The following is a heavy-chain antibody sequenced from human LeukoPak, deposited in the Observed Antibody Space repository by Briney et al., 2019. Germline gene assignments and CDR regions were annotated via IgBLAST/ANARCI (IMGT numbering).Heavy chain of an antibody. J-gene: IGHJ4*02. CDR1: GGSISSSSYY. CDR3: ASEGPVGVVPLDY. Sequence: SETLSLTCTVSGGSISSSSYYWGWIRQPPGKGLEWIGSIYYSGSTYYNPSLKSRVTISVDTSKNQFSLKLSSVTAADTALYYCASEGPVGVVPLDYWGQGTLVTVSS. D-gene: IGHD3-3*01. V-gene: IGHV4-39*07. CDR2: IYYSGST.